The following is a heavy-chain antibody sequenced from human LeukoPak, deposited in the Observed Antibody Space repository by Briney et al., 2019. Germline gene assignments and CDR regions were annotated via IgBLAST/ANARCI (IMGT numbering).Heavy chain of an antibody. Sequence: GGSLRLSCAASGFTFRSYAMSWVRQAPGKGLEWVSVISGSGGSTYYADSVKGRFTISRDDSKNTLYLQMNSLKTGDTAVYYCTTDPPRYCSSASCYTGYWGQGTLVTVSS. V-gene: IGHV3-23*01. J-gene: IGHJ4*02. CDR2: ISGSGGST. CDR1: GFTFRSYA. D-gene: IGHD2-2*01. CDR3: TTDPPRYCSSASCYTGY.